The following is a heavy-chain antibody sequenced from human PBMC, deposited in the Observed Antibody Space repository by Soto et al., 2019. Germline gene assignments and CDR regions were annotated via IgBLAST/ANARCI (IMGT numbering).Heavy chain of an antibody. D-gene: IGHD6-6*01. V-gene: IGHV3-23*01. CDR1: GFTFSSYA. CDR2: ISGSGGST. J-gene: IGHJ3*02. CDR3: AKAEGRYSSSSGAFDI. Sequence: GGSLRLSCAASGFTFSSYAMSWVRQAPGKGLEWVSAISGSGGSTYYADSVMCRFTISRDSSKNTLYLQMNSLRAEDTAVYYCAKAEGRYSSSSGAFDIWGQGTMVTVSS.